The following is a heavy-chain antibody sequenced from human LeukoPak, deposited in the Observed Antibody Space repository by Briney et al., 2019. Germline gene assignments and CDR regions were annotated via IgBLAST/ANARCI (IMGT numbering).Heavy chain of an antibody. V-gene: IGHV4-39*07. Sequence: SETLSLTCTVSGGSISSSSYYWGWIRQPPGKGLEWIGSIYYSGSTYYNPSLKSRVTISVDTSKNQFSLKLSSVTAADTAVYYCARARQFFGRGVYDYWGQGTLVTVSS. CDR2: IYYSGST. J-gene: IGHJ4*02. CDR3: ARARQFFGRGVYDY. D-gene: IGHD3-10*01. CDR1: GGSISSSSYY.